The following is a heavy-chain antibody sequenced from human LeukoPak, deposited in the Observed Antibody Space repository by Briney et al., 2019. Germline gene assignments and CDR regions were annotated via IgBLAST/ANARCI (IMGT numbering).Heavy chain of an antibody. CDR3: TRDRSRAEDD. CDR1: GFTFSNAW. Sequence: GGSLRLSCAASGFTFSNAWMNWVRQAPGKGLEWVANINQGGSDKYYVDSVKGRFTISRDNANNLLYLQMNSLRGEDTAVYYCTRDRSRAEDDWGQGTLVTVSS. J-gene: IGHJ4*02. CDR2: INQGGSDK. V-gene: IGHV3-7*01. D-gene: IGHD1-14*01.